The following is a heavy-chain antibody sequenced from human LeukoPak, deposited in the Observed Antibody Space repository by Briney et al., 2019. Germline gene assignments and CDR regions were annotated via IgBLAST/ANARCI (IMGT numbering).Heavy chain of an antibody. Sequence: PGGSLRLSCAASGFTFDDYAMHWVRQAPGKGLEWVSLISWDGGSTYYADSVWGRFTIYRDNSKISLYLQMNSLRAEDTALYYCAKARGMATTTGRDAFDIWGQGTMVTVSS. J-gene: IGHJ3*02. CDR3: AKARGMATTTGRDAFDI. D-gene: IGHD5-24*01. CDR1: GFTFDDYA. CDR2: ISWDGGST. V-gene: IGHV3-43D*03.